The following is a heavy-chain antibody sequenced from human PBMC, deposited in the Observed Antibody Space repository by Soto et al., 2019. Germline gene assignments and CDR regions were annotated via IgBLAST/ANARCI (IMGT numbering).Heavy chain of an antibody. V-gene: IGHV1-18*04. J-gene: IGHJ5*02. CDR1: GYPFSKYG. D-gene: IGHD5-12*01. CDR2: IKPDNGDT. Sequence: QLQLVQSGAEGERPGASVRVSCKAYGYPFSKYGISWIRQAPGQGLEWMGWIKPDNGDTNYAQKFQGRVTMTTDTSSNTAYMELRSLRSDDTAVYYCATSYDSGFDPWGQGTLVRVSS. CDR3: ATSYDSGFDP.